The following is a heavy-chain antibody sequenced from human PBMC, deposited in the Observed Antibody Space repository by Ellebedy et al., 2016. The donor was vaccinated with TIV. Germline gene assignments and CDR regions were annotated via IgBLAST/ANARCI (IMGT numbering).Heavy chain of an antibody. CDR2: IHHRGIT. D-gene: IGHD1-20*01. CDR1: GGSIGSSD. J-gene: IGHJ5*02. V-gene: IGHV4-59*08. CDR3: ARRPITERTISEYNWFDP. Sequence: MPSETLSLTCTVSGGSIGSSDWNWIRQAPGKGLEWIGYIHHRGITNYNPSLNSRVTISLDTSKYQFSLELSSVTAADAAVYYCARRPITERTISEYNWFDPWGQGTLVTVSS.